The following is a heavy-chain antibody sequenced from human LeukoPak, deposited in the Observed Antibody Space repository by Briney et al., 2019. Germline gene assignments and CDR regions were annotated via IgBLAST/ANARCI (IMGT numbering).Heavy chain of an antibody. J-gene: IGHJ4*02. CDR3: ARGHYEGPYYDILAGYYGFDF. D-gene: IGHD3-9*01. V-gene: IGHV3-30*04. CDR2: VWFDGGNR. Sequence: GGSLRLSCAASGFSFSDYAMHWVRQAPGKGLEWVTVVWFDGGNRYYADSVKGRFSISRDNSKNMLYLQMNSLTTEDTAVYYCARGHYEGPYYDILAGYYGFDFWGLGTLVTVSS. CDR1: GFSFSDYA.